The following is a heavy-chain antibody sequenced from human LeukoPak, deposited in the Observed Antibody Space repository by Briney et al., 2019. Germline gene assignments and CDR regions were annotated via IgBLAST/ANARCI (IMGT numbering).Heavy chain of an antibody. CDR3: ARERQQLARGYFDY. J-gene: IGHJ4*02. D-gene: IGHD6-13*01. V-gene: IGHV3-33*01. CDR2: IWYDGSNK. Sequence: GGSLRLSCAASGFTFSSYGMHWVRQAPGKGLEWVAVIWYDGSNKYYADSVKGRFTISRDNSKNTLYLQMNSLRAEDTAVYYCARERQQLARGYFDYWGQGTLVTVSS. CDR1: GFTFSSYG.